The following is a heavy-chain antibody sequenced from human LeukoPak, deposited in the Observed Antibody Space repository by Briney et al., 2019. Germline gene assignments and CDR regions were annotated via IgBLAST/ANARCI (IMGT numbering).Heavy chain of an antibody. J-gene: IGHJ4*02. CDR2: FTGSGGNT. CDR3: AKWGDYDVLTGYYVSDY. CDR1: GFTVSDSA. V-gene: IGHV3-23*01. Sequence: GASLILYCAASGFTVSDSAMILGRQCSGSVLQLVSAFTGSGGNTYYADSVKGRFTISRDNSKNTVFLQMNSLRAEDTAVYYCAKWGDYDVLTGYYVSDYWGQGTLVTVSS. D-gene: IGHD3-9*01.